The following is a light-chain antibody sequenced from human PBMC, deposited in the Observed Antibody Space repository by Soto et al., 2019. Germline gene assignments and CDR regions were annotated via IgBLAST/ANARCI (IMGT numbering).Light chain of an antibody. CDR1: QSSNTG. Sequence: DIQMTQSPSSLSASVGDRVTITCRASQSSNTGLNWYQQKPGKAPKLLIYVSSTLQSGVPSRFRGSRYETDFTLTINSLRPEDFATYYCKQSYSAPPLNVGGGTKVEIK. V-gene: IGKV1-39*01. CDR3: KQSYSAPPLN. J-gene: IGKJ4*01. CDR2: VSS.